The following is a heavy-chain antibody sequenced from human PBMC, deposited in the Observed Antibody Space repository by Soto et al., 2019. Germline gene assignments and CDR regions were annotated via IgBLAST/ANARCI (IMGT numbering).Heavy chain of an antibody. CDR3: ARDRGYYESTGYLGRALDV. D-gene: IGHD3-22*01. CDR1: GGSVSSGNYY. J-gene: IGHJ6*02. Sequence: SETLSLTCTVSGGSVSSGNYYWSWIRQPPGKGLEWIGYFYYTGSTNYNPSLKSRVTISIDASKNQFSLRLSSVTAADTAVYYCARDRGYYESTGYLGRALDVWGQGTTVTVSS. V-gene: IGHV4-61*01. CDR2: FYYTGST.